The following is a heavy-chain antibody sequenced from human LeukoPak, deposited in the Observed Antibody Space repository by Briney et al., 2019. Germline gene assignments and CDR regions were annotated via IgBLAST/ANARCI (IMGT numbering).Heavy chain of an antibody. V-gene: IGHV3-7*01. Sequence: GGSLRLSCAVSGSTFSSYWMYWVRQAPGKGLEWVANINQDGSEKFYVDSLKGRFTISRDNAKNSLYLQMNSLRAEDTALYYCARQTAAATVHAFHIWGQGTVVTVSS. CDR1: GSTFSSYW. CDR3: ARQTAAATVHAFHI. D-gene: IGHD6-13*01. CDR2: INQDGSEK. J-gene: IGHJ3*02.